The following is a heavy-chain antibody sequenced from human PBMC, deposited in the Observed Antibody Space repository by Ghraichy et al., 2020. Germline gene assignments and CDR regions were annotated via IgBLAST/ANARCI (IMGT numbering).Heavy chain of an antibody. V-gene: IGHV3-48*01. Sequence: GGSLRLTCVGSGFSFTYSMNWVRQAPGKGLEWVSHISDSSTTIYYADSVKGRFTTSRDNAKNSLYLQMNSLRADDTAVYYCARTSYYYDSSGYPPLDSWGRGTLVTVSS. CDR3: ARTSYYYDSSGYPPLDS. CDR1: GFSFTYS. J-gene: IGHJ4*02. CDR2: ISDSSTTI. D-gene: IGHD3-22*01.